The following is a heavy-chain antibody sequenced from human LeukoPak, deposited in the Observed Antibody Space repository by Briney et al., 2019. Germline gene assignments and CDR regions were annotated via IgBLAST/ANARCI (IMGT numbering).Heavy chain of an antibody. CDR3: ARDLIAAAHLDAFDI. V-gene: IGHV4-30-4*01. J-gene: IGHJ3*02. CDR2: IYYSGST. Sequence: PSETLSLTCTVSGGSISSGDYYWSWIRQPPGKGLEWIGYIYYSGSTYYNPSLKSRVTISVDTSKNQFSLKLSSVTAADTAVYYCARDLIAAAHLDAFDIWGQGTMVTVSS. D-gene: IGHD6-13*01. CDR1: GGSISSGDYY.